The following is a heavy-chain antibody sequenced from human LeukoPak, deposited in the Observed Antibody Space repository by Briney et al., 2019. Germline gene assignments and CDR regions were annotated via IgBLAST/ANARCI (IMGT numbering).Heavy chain of an antibody. CDR2: ISGSGGST. CDR1: GFTFSRYG. CDR3: AKGGPWWLPFDY. Sequence: GSLRLFCATSGFTFSRYGMSWVRQGPGEGLEWVSAISGSGGSTYYADSVKGRFTISRDNSKNTLYLQMNSLRAEDTAVYYCAKGGPWWLPFDYWGQGTLVTVSS. D-gene: IGHD5-12*01. V-gene: IGHV3-23*01. J-gene: IGHJ4*02.